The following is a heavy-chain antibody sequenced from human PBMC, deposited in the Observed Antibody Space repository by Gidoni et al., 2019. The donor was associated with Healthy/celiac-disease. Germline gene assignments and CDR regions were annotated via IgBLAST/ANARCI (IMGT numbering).Heavy chain of an antibody. J-gene: IGHJ6*02. D-gene: IGHD5-12*01. V-gene: IGHV4-31*03. CDR1: GGSISSGGYY. CDR3: ARDRIVATFGEGDYYGMDV. CDR2: IYYSGST. Sequence: QLQLQESGPGLVKPSQTLSLTCPVSGGSISSGGYYCSWIRQHPGKGLEWIGYIYYSGSTYYNPSLKSRVTISVDTSKNQFSLKLSSVTAADTAVYYCARDRIVATFGEGDYYGMDVWGQGTTVTVSS.